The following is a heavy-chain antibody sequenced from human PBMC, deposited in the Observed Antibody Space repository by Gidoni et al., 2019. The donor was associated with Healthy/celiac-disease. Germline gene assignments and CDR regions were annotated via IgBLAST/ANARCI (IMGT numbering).Heavy chain of an antibody. V-gene: IGHV3-9*01. CDR3: AKSTNGDYYYGMDV. CDR1: GFTFDDSA. Sequence: EVQLVESGGGLVQPGRSLRLSCAASGFTFDDSAMHWVRPDPGKGLEWVSGIRWNSGSIGYADSVKGRFTISRDNAKNSLYLQMNSLRAEDTALYYCAKSTNGDYYYGMDVWGQGTTVTVSS. CDR2: IRWNSGSI. D-gene: IGHD1-26*01. J-gene: IGHJ6*02.